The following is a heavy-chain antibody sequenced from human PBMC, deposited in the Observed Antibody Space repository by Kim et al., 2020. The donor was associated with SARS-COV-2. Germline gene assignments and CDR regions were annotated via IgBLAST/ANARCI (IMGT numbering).Heavy chain of an antibody. Sequence: SETLSLTCTVSGGSISSSSYYWGWIRQPPGKGLEWIGSIYYSGSTYYNPSLKSRVTISVDTSKNQFSLKLSSVTAADTAVYYCARHPGWNPLSSFDYWGQGTLVTVSS. CDR3: ARHPGWNPLSSFDY. J-gene: IGHJ4*02. CDR2: IYYSGST. V-gene: IGHV4-39*01. CDR1: GGSISSSSYY. D-gene: IGHD1-1*01.